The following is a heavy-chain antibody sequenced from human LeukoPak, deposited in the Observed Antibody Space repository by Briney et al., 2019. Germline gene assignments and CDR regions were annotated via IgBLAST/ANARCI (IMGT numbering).Heavy chain of an antibody. CDR2: ISGFNAYT. Sequence: GASVKVSCKASGYSFTMYGISWVRQAPGQGLEWMGWISGFNAYTNYAQKLQGRVTMTTDTSTSTAYMEVRGLRSDDTAVYYCARDRDGYNSLDYWGQGTLVTVSS. CDR3: ARDRDGYNSLDY. D-gene: IGHD5-24*01. V-gene: IGHV1-18*01. CDR1: GYSFTMYG. J-gene: IGHJ4*02.